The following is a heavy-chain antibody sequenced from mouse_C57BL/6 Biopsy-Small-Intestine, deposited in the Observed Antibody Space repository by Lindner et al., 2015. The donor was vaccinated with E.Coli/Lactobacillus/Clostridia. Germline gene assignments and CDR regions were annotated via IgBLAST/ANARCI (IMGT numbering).Heavy chain of an antibody. J-gene: IGHJ2*01. CDR3: ARSITSFDY. Sequence: VQLQESGAELARPGASVKLSCKASGYTFTSNGISWVKQRTGQGLEWIGEIFLVSGNTYYNEKFKGKATLTADKSSSTAYMQLSSLTSEDSAVYFCARSITSFDYWGQGTTLTVSS. D-gene: IGHD1-2*01. CDR2: IFLVSGNT. V-gene: IGHV1-81*01. CDR1: GYTFTSNG.